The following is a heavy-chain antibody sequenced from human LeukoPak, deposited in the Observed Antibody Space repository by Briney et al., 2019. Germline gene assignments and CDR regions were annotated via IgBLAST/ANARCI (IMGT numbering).Heavy chain of an antibody. D-gene: IGHD6-19*01. V-gene: IGHV3-66*01. CDR2: IYNDGST. CDR1: GFTVSSNY. Sequence: RGSPRLSCAASGFTVSSNYMSWVRQAPGKGLEWVSVIYNDGSTFYADSVRGRFTVSRDNSKNTLHLQMNSLRAEDTAVYYCARVGQWLSYYFDYWGQGTLVTVSS. J-gene: IGHJ4*02. CDR3: ARVGQWLSYYFDY.